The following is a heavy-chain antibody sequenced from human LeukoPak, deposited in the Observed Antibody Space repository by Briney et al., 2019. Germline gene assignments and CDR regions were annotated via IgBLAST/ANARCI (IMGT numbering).Heavy chain of an antibody. CDR2: ISYDGSNK. CDR1: GFTFSSYG. Sequence: GGSLRLSCAASGFTFSSYGMHWVRQAPGKGLEWVAVISYDGSNKYYADSVKGRFTISRDNSKNTLYLQMNSLRAEDTAVYYCAKDLRYNRNYRYYYGMDVWGQGTTVTISS. CDR3: AKDLRYNRNYRYYYGMDV. J-gene: IGHJ6*02. V-gene: IGHV3-30*18. D-gene: IGHD1-7*01.